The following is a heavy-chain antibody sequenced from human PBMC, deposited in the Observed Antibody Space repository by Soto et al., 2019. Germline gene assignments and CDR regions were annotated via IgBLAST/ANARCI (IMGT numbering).Heavy chain of an antibody. V-gene: IGHV4-39*01. CDR1: GGSISSSSYY. Sequence: QLQLQESGPGLVKPSETLSLTCTVSGGSISSSSYYWGWIRQPPGKGLEWIGSIYYSGSTYYNPSLKGRVTISVDTSKDQFSLKLGSVNAADTAVYYCARSITFGGVIVLNWFDPWGQGTLVTVSS. CDR3: ARSITFGGVIVLNWFDP. CDR2: IYYSGST. D-gene: IGHD3-16*02. J-gene: IGHJ5*02.